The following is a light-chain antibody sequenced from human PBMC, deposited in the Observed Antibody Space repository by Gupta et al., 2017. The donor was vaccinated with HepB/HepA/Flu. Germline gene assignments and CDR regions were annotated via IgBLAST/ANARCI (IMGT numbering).Light chain of an antibody. V-gene: IGKV4-1*01. CDR2: WAS. J-gene: IGKJ2*01. CDR3: QQYYSTPPYT. CDR1: QSVLYRSNNKNY. Sequence: IVMTQSPDPLAVSLGERATINCKSSQSVLYRSNNKNYLAWYQQKPGQPPKLLIYWASTRESGVPDRFSGSGSGTDFTLTISSLQAEDVAVYYCQQYYSTPPYTFGQGTKLEIK.